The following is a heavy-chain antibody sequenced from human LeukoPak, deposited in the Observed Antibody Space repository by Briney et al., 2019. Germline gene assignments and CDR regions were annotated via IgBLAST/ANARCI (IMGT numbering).Heavy chain of an antibody. J-gene: IGHJ1*01. V-gene: IGHV3-23*01. CDR1: GFTLSSYA. Sequence: GGSLRLSCAASGFTLSSYAMSWVRQAPGKGLEWVSGIHGSGGSTYYADSGKGRFTISRDNSKNTVYLEMNSLRAEDTALYFCAKDRSLWFGEFQNWGQGALASVSS. D-gene: IGHD3-10*01. CDR2: IHGSGGST. CDR3: AKDRSLWFGEFQN.